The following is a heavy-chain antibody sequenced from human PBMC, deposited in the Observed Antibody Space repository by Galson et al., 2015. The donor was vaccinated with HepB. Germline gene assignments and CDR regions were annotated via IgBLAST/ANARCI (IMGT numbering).Heavy chain of an antibody. V-gene: IGHV4-30-4*01. CDR1: GGSISSGDFY. J-gene: IGHJ4*02. CDR3: ARGRSTSTWSPYPDR. D-gene: IGHD6-13*01. Sequence: LSLTCSVSGGSISSGDFYWTWIRQPPGRGLEFIGFIYKTGSTYYKSSLKRRVTMSIDTSKRQFSLNLTSVTSADTAVYYCARGRSTSTWSPYPDRWGQGTLVIVSS. CDR2: IYKTGST.